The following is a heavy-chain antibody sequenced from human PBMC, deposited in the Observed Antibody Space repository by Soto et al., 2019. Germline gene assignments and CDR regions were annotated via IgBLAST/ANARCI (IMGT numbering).Heavy chain of an antibody. CDR1: GGDVTSSRYY. J-gene: IGHJ4*02. V-gene: IGHV4-39*01. CDR2: IYYGSST. CDR3: ATMEPHNDFWSANYYFAY. D-gene: IGHD3-3*01. Sequence: SETLSLTCTVSGGDVTSSRYYWAWIRQTPGKGLEWIATIYYGSSTYYSASLKSRVTISIDTSKNQFSLKMTSVTAADTAVFFFATMEPHNDFWSANYYFAYWGQGTLVTVSS.